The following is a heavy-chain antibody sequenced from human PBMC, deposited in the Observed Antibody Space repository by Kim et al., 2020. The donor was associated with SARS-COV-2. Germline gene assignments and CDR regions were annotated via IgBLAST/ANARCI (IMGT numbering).Heavy chain of an antibody. D-gene: IGHD4-17*01. V-gene: IGHV3-48*03. Sequence: GGSLRLSCAASGFTFSSYEMNWVRQAPGKGLEWFSYISSSGSTIYYADSVKGRFTISRDNAKNSLYLQMNSLRAEDTAVYYCARTLRSTYYYYYGMDVWGQGTTVTVSS. CDR2: ISSSGSTI. CDR1: GFTFSSYE. J-gene: IGHJ6*02. CDR3: ARTLRSTYYYYYGMDV.